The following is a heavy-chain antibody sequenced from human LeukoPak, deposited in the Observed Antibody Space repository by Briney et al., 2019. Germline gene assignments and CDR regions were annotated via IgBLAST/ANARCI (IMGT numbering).Heavy chain of an antibody. Sequence: SETLSLTCTVSGGSISSHYWSWIRQPPGKGLEWIGCIYYSGDTNYNPSLKSRVTISVDTSKNQFSLNLSSVTAADTAVYYCARGGTAFFDYWGQGTLVTVSS. V-gene: IGHV4-59*11. CDR1: GGSISSHY. CDR2: IYYSGDT. CDR3: ARGGTAFFDY. J-gene: IGHJ4*02. D-gene: IGHD1-7*01.